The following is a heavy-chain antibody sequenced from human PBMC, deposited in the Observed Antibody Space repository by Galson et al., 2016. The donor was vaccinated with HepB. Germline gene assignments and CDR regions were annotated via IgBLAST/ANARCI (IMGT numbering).Heavy chain of an antibody. Sequence: TLSLTCAVSGGSITSGGYSWSWIRQPPGKGLEWIGYIHHSGSTYYHPSPRSRVTISVDTSRNQFSLKLSSVTAADTARYYCARGGTHCGGDCYSDPFEYWGQGTLVTVSS. CDR2: IHHSGST. D-gene: IGHD2-21*02. V-gene: IGHV4-30-2*01. J-gene: IGHJ4*02. CDR1: GGSITSGGYS. CDR3: ARGGTHCGGDCYSDPFEY.